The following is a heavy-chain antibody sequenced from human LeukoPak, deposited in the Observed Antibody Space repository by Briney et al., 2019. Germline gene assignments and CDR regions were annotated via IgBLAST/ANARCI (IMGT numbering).Heavy chain of an antibody. V-gene: IGHV1-2*02. D-gene: IGHD6-13*01. CDR2: INPNSGGT. CDR1: GYTFTSYY. J-gene: IGHJ6*04. Sequence: ASVKVSCKASGYTFTSYYMHWVRQAPGQGLEWMGWINPNSGGTNYAQKFQGRVTMTRDTSISTAYMELSRLRSDDTAVYYCAREGYSSSWYPMDVWGKGTTVTVSS. CDR3: AREGYSSSWYPMDV.